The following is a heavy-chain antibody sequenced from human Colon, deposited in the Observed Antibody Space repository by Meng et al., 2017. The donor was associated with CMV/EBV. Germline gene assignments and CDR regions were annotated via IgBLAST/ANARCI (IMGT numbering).Heavy chain of an antibody. Sequence: ASVKVSCKASGYTFNYYAIHWVRQAPGHRLQWMGCSTPDSGKTQYSREFQGRVTFTRDTSASTAYMVLSSLTSEDMAVYYCARARDSGRWLFDYWGQGSLVTVSS. CDR2: STPDSGKT. CDR1: GYTFNYYA. V-gene: IGHV1-3*02. J-gene: IGHJ4*02. CDR3: ARARDSGRWLFDY. D-gene: IGHD6-13*01.